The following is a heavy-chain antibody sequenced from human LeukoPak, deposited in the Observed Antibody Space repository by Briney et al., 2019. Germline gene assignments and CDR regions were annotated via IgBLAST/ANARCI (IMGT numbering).Heavy chain of an antibody. CDR1: GFTFKNFW. CDR2: ISNDGSTR. Sequence: GASLRLSCVASGFTFKNFWMHWVRQAPGKGLVWVSRISNDGSTRNYADSVKGRFTISRDNARSTLYLQMNSLRAEDTAVYYCATAYRGYGGQGTLITVS. V-gene: IGHV3-74*01. CDR3: ATAYRGY. J-gene: IGHJ4*02. D-gene: IGHD1-26*01.